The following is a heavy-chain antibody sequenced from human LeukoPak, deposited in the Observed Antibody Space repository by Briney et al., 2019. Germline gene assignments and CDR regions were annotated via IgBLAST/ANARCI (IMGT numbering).Heavy chain of an antibody. CDR3: AKSGGGTYYYGSGSYAVAFDI. Sequence: GGSLRLSCAASGLTFSSYAMSWVRQAPGKGLEWVSAISGSGGSTYYADSVKGRFTISRDNSKNTLYLQMNSLRAEDTAVYYCAKSGGGTYYYGSGSYAVAFDIWGQGTMVTVSS. J-gene: IGHJ3*02. V-gene: IGHV3-23*01. D-gene: IGHD3-10*01. CDR1: GLTFSSYA. CDR2: ISGSGGST.